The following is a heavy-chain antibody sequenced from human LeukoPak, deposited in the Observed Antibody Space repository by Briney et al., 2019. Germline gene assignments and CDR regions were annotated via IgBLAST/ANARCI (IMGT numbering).Heavy chain of an antibody. CDR3: AKDNLGNYYYGMDV. Sequence: GGSLRLSCAASGFTFDDYAMHWVRQAPGKGLEWVSGISWNSGSIGYADSVKGRFTISRDNAKNSLYLQMNSLRAEDTALYYCAKDNLGNYYYGMDVWGQGTTVTVSS. V-gene: IGHV3-9*01. J-gene: IGHJ6*02. CDR1: GFTFDDYA. CDR2: ISWNSGSI.